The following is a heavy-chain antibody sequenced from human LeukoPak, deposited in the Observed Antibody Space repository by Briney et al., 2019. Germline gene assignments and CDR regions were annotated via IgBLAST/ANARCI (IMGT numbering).Heavy chain of an antibody. Sequence: ASVKVSCKVSGYTLTELSMHWVRQPPGKGLEWMGGFDPEDGETIYAQKFQGRVTMTEDTSTDTAYMELSSLRSEDTAVYYCATARSIAVAGTLSYWGQGTLVTVSS. CDR1: GYTLTELS. V-gene: IGHV1-24*01. CDR3: ATARSIAVAGTLSY. J-gene: IGHJ4*02. CDR2: FDPEDGET. D-gene: IGHD6-19*01.